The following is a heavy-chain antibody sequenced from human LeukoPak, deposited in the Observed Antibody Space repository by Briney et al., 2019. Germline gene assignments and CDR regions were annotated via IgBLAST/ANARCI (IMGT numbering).Heavy chain of an antibody. J-gene: IGHJ3*01. CDR2: IYYTGST. CDR3: AKWAGDLEAFDV. D-gene: IGHD4-17*01. V-gene: IGHV4-59*01. Sequence: PSETLSLTCTVSVASISSYYWNWIRHSPGKGLECIGYIYYTGSTKRTPSLMSRLTVSVDTTKNHFTLNLNSVTAADTAVYYCAKWAGDLEAFDVWGQGTLVTVSA. CDR1: VASISSYY.